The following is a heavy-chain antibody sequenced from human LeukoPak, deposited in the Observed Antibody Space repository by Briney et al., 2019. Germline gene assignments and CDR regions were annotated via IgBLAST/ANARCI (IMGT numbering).Heavy chain of an antibody. Sequence: SETLSLTCSVSGGSISSYYWSWIRQPPGKGLEWIGYIYYSGSTSYNPALKSRVTISVDTSKNQFSLKLSSVTAADTAVYYCARVYSSSDPKLDYWGQGTLVTVSS. CDR3: ARVYSSSDPKLDY. CDR2: IYYSGST. V-gene: IGHV4-59*01. D-gene: IGHD6-6*01. CDR1: GGSISSYY. J-gene: IGHJ4*02.